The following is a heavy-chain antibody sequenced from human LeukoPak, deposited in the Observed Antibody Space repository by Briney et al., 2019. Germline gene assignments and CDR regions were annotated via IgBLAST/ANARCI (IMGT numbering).Heavy chain of an antibody. CDR2: ILYNGSNK. Sequence: GGSLRLSCAASGFTFSSYGMHWVRQAPGKGLEWVAVILYNGSNKYCADSVKGRFTISRDNSKNTLYLQMNSLRVEDTAVYYCARAGGYCSGGSCYRGYSWFDPWDQGTLVTVSS. CDR3: ARAGGYCSGGSCYRGYSWFDP. CDR1: GFTFSSYG. V-gene: IGHV3-33*01. D-gene: IGHD2-15*01. J-gene: IGHJ5*02.